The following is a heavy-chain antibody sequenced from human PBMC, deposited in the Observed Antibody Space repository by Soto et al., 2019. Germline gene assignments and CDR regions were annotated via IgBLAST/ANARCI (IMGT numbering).Heavy chain of an antibody. Sequence: GGSLRLSCAASGFTFSSYAMSWVRQAPGKGLEWVSAISGSGGSTYYADSVKGRFTISRDNSKNTLYLQMNSLRAEDTAVYYCARDWPFLVGATHYYYGMDVWGQGTTVTVS. CDR1: GFTFSSYA. V-gene: IGHV3-23*01. D-gene: IGHD1-26*01. CDR3: ARDWPFLVGATHYYYGMDV. J-gene: IGHJ6*02. CDR2: ISGSGGST.